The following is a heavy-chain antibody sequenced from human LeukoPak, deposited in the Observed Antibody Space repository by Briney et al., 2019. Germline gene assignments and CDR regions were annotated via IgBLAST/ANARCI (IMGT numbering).Heavy chain of an antibody. CDR2: IRHDGSNK. V-gene: IGHV3-30*02. Sequence: GGSLRLSCAASGFSFNTFAMHWVRQAPDKGLEWVAFIRHDGSNKYYADSVKGRFTISRDNSKNTLYLQMNSLRAGDTAVYYCAELGITMIGGVWGKGTTVTISS. D-gene: IGHD3-10*02. CDR1: GFSFNTFA. CDR3: AELGITMIGGV. J-gene: IGHJ6*04.